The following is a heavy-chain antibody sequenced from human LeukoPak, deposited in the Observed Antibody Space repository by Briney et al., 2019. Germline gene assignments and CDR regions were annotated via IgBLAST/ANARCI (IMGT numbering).Heavy chain of an antibody. CDR1: GYIFTDYY. V-gene: IGHV1/OR15-1*04. J-gene: IGHJ4*02. D-gene: IGHD3-22*01. CDR2: INPNSGGT. CDR3: ARAYYYDSSGYLYYFDY. Sequence: ASVKVSCKASGYIFTDYYMHWVRQAPGQELGWMGRINPNSGGTNYAQKFQGRVTMTRDTSISTAYLQWSSLKASDTAMYYCARAYYYDSSGYLYYFDYWGQGTLVTVSS.